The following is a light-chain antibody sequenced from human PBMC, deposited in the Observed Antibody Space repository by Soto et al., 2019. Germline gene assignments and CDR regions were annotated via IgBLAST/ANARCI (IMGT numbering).Light chain of an antibody. CDR1: TSDIGGYDY. Sequence: QSVLTQPASVSGSPGQSITISCTGTTSDIGGYDYVSWYQHHPGSPPKLLIFEVSDRPSGVSNRFSASKSGNTASLTISGLQTEDEADHFCSSSTTTSALVFGTGTKVTVL. CDR2: EVS. CDR3: SSSTTTSALV. J-gene: IGLJ1*01. V-gene: IGLV2-14*01.